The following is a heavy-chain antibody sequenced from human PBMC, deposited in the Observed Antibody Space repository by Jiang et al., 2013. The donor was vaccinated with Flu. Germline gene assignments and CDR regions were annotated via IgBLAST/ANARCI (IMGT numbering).Heavy chain of an antibody. CDR1: GFTFSSYT. D-gene: IGHD3-9*01. J-gene: IGHJ6*02. Sequence: QLLESGGGLVQPGGSLRLSCAASGFTFSSYTMAWVRQAPGKGLDWVSAIGGNGGDTYYADSMKGRFTISRDNSKNTVYLQMNSLSAEDTAVYYCAKVLVIYGDYSHGMDVWGQGTKVTVSS. CDR3: AKVLVIYGDYSHGMDV. CDR2: IGGNGGDT. V-gene: IGHV3-23*01.